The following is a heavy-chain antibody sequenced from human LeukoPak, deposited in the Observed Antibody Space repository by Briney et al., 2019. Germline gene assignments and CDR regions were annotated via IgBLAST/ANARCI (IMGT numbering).Heavy chain of an antibody. D-gene: IGHD6-19*01. Sequence: SQTLSLTCTVSGGSISSGSYYWSWIRQPAGKGLEWIGRIYTSGSTNYNPSLKSRVTISVDTSKNQFSLKLSSVTAADTAVYYCARAPSIAVAGILDCWGQGTLVTVSS. CDR1: GGSISSGSYY. J-gene: IGHJ4*02. V-gene: IGHV4-61*02. CDR3: ARAPSIAVAGILDC. CDR2: IYTSGST.